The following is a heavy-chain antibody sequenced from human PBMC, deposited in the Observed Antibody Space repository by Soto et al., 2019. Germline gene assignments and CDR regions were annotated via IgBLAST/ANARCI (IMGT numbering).Heavy chain of an antibody. J-gene: IGHJ5*02. Sequence: ASVKVSCKASGYTFTGYYMHWVRQAPGQGLEWMGWINPNSGGTNYAQKFQGRVTMTRDTSISTAYMELSRLRSDDTAVYYCARDIAVAGTGWFDPWGQGTLVTAPQ. CDR1: GYTFTGYY. CDR2: INPNSGGT. V-gene: IGHV1-2*02. D-gene: IGHD6-19*01. CDR3: ARDIAVAGTGWFDP.